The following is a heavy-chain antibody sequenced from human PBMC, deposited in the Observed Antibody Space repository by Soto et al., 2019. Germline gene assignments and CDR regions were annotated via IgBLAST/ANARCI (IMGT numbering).Heavy chain of an antibody. Sequence: ASVKVSCKASGYTFTGYYMHWVRQAPGQGLEWMGWINPNSGGTNYAQKFQGRVTMTRDTSISTAYMELSRLRSDDTAVYYCARDLRGITMVRGVTTSDYYYYGMDVWGQRTTVTVSS. CDR2: INPNSGGT. J-gene: IGHJ6*02. V-gene: IGHV1-2*02. CDR3: ARDLRGITMVRGVTTSDYYYYGMDV. CDR1: GYTFTGYY. D-gene: IGHD3-10*01.